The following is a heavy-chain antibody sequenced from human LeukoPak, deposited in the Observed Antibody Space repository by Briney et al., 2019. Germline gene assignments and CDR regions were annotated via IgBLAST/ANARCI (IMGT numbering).Heavy chain of an antibody. J-gene: IGHJ3*01. Sequence: GGSLRLSCAASGFTFSSYAMTWVRQAPGKELEWVSAFSATDGSAQYAESVMGRFTISRDNSKNRLYLQMNSLRAEDTAVYYCAKARIAAAGTGAFDVWGQGTMVTVSS. CDR2: FSATDGSA. V-gene: IGHV3-23*01. D-gene: IGHD6-13*01. CDR3: AKARIAAAGTGAFDV. CDR1: GFTFSSYA.